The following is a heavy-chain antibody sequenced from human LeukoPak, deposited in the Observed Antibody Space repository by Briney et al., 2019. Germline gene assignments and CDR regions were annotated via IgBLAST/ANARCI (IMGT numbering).Heavy chain of an antibody. CDR1: GGTFSSYA. D-gene: IGHD2-15*01. CDR2: IIPILGIA. Sequence: SVKVSCKASGGTFSSYAISWVRQAPGQGLEWMGRIIPILGIANYAQKFQGRVTITADKSTSTAYMELSSLRSEDTAVYYCAGPATYNPAYFQHWGQGTLVTVSS. J-gene: IGHJ1*01. V-gene: IGHV1-69*04. CDR3: AGPATYNPAYFQH.